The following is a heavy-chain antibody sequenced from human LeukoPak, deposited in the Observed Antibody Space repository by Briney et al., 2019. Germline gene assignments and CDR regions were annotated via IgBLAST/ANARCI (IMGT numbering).Heavy chain of an antibody. CDR1: GGTISSYP. D-gene: IGHD1-1*01. Sequence: SVKISCKASGGTISSYPISWVRQAPGQGLEGMGGIIPIFSTASYAQKFQGRVTITADESTSTAYMELSSLRSEDTAVYYCAREDWNDGVTGYYGMDVWGKGTTVTVSS. CDR3: AREDWNDGVTGYYGMDV. V-gene: IGHV1-69*13. J-gene: IGHJ6*04. CDR2: IIPIFSTA.